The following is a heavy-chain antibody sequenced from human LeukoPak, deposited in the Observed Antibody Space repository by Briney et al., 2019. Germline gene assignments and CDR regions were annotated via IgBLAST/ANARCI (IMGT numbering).Heavy chain of an antibody. Sequence: GASVKVSCKASGYTFTSYGISWVRQAPGQGLEWMGWISAYNGNTNYAQKLQDRVTMTIDTSTSTAYMELRSLKSDDTAVYYCARGKFYYDNSGYYYPFDYWGLGTLITVSS. CDR3: ARGKFYYDNSGYYYPFDY. J-gene: IGHJ4*02. CDR1: GYTFTSYG. D-gene: IGHD3-22*01. CDR2: ISAYNGNT. V-gene: IGHV1-18*01.